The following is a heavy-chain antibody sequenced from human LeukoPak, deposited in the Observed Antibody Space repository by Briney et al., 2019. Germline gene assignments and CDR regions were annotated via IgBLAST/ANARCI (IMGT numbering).Heavy chain of an antibody. CDR2: ISGSGGDT. V-gene: IGHV3-23*01. J-gene: IGHJ4*02. D-gene: IGHD3-3*01. Sequence: GGSLRLSCAASGFTFYIYAMSWVRQAPGKGLEWVSAISGSGGDTYYADSVKGRVTISRDNSKKTLYLQMNSLRAEDTVVYYCAKDIEGSVYYAGYDYWGLGTLVTVSS. CDR1: GFTFYIYA. CDR3: AKDIEGSVYYAGYDY.